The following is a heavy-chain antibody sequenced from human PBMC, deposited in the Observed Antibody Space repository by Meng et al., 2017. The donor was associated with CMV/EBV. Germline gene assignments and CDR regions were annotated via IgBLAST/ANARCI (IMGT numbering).Heavy chain of an antibody. J-gene: IGHJ4*02. CDR1: GYAFINYD. CDR3: ARGRIFDH. CDR2: MNPSSGDT. V-gene: IGHV1-8*03. Sequence: RVSCKASGYAFINYDINWMRQAAGQGLEWMGWMNPSSGDTGYAPNFQDRVSISRDTSTGTAFMDLSSLRSDDTAVYYCARGRIFDHWGQGILVTVSS. D-gene: IGHD1-14*01.